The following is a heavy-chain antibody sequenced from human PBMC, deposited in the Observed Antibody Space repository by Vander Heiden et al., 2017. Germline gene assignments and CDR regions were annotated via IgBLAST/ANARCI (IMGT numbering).Heavy chain of an antibody. J-gene: IGHJ3*01. D-gene: IGHD4-17*01. CDR2: ITSDGGT. CDR3: GRDPNGNYVGAFDF. V-gene: IGHV3-23*01. Sequence: EPGGGLVQPGGSLRLSCAASGSTFSNYALTWVRQAPGKGLEWVSSITSDGGTMYADSVKGRFTISRDNSKTTLYLQMMSLRGDDTAIYFCGRDPNGNYVGAFDFWGQGTMVTVSS. CDR1: GSTFSNYA.